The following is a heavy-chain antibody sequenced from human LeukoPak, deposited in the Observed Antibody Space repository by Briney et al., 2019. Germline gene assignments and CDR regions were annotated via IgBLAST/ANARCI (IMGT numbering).Heavy chain of an antibody. CDR2: GHTSGTT. CDR3: ARILTGTYFDWFDL. J-gene: IGHJ5*02. Sequence: PSETLSLTCTVSGVSIYGVSISSYYWSWIRQLAGKVLEWIGRGHTSGTTHYSPSLKSRVTMSVDTSKNQFSLRLNSVTAADTAVYYCARILTGTYFDWFDLWGQGTLVTVSS. D-gene: IGHD1-7*01. V-gene: IGHV4-4*07. CDR1: GVSIYGVSISSYY.